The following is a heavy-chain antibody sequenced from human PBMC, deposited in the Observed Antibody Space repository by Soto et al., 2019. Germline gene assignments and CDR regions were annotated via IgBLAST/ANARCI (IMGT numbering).Heavy chain of an antibody. Sequence: SETLSLTCTVSGGSISSGGYYWSWIRQHPGKGLEWIGYIYYSGSTYYNPSLKSRVTISVDTSKNQFSLKLSSVTAADTAVYYCAREGDYYDSSGYYYGSAFDIWGQGTMVTVSS. V-gene: IGHV4-31*03. CDR2: IYYSGST. J-gene: IGHJ3*02. CDR3: AREGDYYDSSGYYYGSAFDI. D-gene: IGHD3-22*01. CDR1: GGSISSGGYY.